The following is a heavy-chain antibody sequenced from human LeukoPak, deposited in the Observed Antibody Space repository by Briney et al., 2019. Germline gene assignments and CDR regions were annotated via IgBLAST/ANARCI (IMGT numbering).Heavy chain of an antibody. CDR3: AKAGIAAAGTYAFDI. D-gene: IGHD6-13*01. CDR1: GFTFSSYG. CDR2: IWYDGSNK. V-gene: IGHV3-33*06. J-gene: IGHJ3*02. Sequence: GGSLRLSCAASGFTFSSYGMHWVRQAPGKGLEWVAVIWYDGSNKYYADSVKGRFTISRDNSKNTLYLQMNSLRAEDTAVYYCAKAGIAAAGTYAFDIWGQGTMVTVSS.